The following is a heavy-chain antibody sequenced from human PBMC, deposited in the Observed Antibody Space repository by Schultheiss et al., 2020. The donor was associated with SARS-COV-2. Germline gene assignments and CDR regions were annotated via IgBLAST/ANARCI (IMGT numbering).Heavy chain of an antibody. CDR2: IIPIFGTA. D-gene: IGHD4-23*01. Sequence: SVKVSCKASGGTFSSYAISWVRQAPGQGLEWMGGIIPIFGTANYAQKFQGRVTITADESTSTAYMELSSLRSEDTAVYYCARATVGTTKTEWYYGVDVWGQGTTVTVSS. V-gene: IGHV1-69*13. J-gene: IGHJ6*02. CDR3: ARATVGTTKTEWYYGVDV. CDR1: GGTFSSYA.